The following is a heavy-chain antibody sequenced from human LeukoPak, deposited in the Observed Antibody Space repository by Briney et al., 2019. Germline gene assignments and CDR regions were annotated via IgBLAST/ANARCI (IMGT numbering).Heavy chain of an antibody. V-gene: IGHV3-48*04. D-gene: IGHD2/OR15-2a*01. CDR3: ARDLLSAALDY. J-gene: IGHJ4*02. CDR2: ISSSSSTI. Sequence: GGSLRLSCAASGFTFSSYSMNWVRQAPWKGLEWVSYISSSSSTIYYADSVKGRFTISRDNAKNSLYLQMNSLRAEDTAVYYCARDLLSAALDYWGQGTLVTVSS. CDR1: GFTFSSYS.